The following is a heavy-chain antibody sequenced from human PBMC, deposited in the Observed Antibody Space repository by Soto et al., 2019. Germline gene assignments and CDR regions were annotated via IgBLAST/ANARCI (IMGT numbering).Heavy chain of an antibody. Sequence: PSETLPLTCTVSGGSISDPFWSWIRQSPGKGLEFIGYIYYTGSTNSNPSLNGRASISVDTSKNQISLKLWSVTAADTAVYYCAREVTNYDVLTGYYSGAIFDPWGQGTLVTVSS. D-gene: IGHD3-9*01. CDR1: GGSISDPF. CDR3: AREVTNYDVLTGYYSGAIFDP. V-gene: IGHV4-59*11. J-gene: IGHJ5*02. CDR2: IYYTGST.